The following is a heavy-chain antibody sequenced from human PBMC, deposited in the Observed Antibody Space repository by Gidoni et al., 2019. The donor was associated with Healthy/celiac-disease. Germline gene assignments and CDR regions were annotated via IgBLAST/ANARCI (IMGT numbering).Heavy chain of an antibody. D-gene: IGHD1-1*01. CDR2: IDPSDSYT. J-gene: IGHJ4*02. CDR1: GYSFTSYW. CDR3: ARSPGTYSEN. Sequence: EVQLVQSGAAVKKPGESRRISCEGSGYSFTSYWIIWVRQVPGKGLEWMGRIDPSDSYTNYSPSFQGHVTISADKSISTAYLQWTSLKASDTAMYYCARSPGTYSENWGQGTLVTVSS. V-gene: IGHV5-10-1*03.